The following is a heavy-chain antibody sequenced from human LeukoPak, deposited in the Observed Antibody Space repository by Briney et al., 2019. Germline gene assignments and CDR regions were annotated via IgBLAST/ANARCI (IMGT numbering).Heavy chain of an antibody. J-gene: IGHJ6*04. V-gene: IGHV1-69*06. CDR1: GYTFTSYY. Sequence: ASVKVSCKASGYTFTSYYMHWVRQAPGQGLEWMGGIIPIFGTANYAQKFQGRVTITADKSTSTAYMELSSLRSEDTAVYYCARDRLLWFGELLYFWGKGTTVTISS. CDR3: ARDRLLWFGELLYF. CDR2: IIPIFGTA. D-gene: IGHD3-10*01.